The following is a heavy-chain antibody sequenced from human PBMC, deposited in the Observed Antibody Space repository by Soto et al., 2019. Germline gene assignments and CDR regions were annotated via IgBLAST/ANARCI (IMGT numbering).Heavy chain of an antibody. J-gene: IGHJ6*02. Sequence: SENLSITCTVSGGSISSYYWSWIRQPAGKGLEWIGRIYTSGSTNYNPSLKSRVTMSVDTSKNQFSLKLSSVTAADTAVYYCARAPYDILTGYSSYYYYYGMDVWGQGTTVTVSS. CDR3: ARAPYDILTGYSSYYYYYGMDV. D-gene: IGHD3-9*01. CDR2: IYTSGST. CDR1: GGSISSYY. V-gene: IGHV4-4*07.